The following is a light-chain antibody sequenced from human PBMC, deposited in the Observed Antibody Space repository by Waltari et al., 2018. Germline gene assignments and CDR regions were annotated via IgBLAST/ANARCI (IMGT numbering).Light chain of an antibody. J-gene: IGLJ1*01. V-gene: IGLV2-14*01. Sequence: QSALTQPASVSGSPGQSITISCTGTTSDVGGYNYVSWCQQHPGKAPKLMIYEVSNRPSGVSNRFSGSKSGNTASLTISGLQAEDEADYYCSSYTSSSNVFGTGTKVTVL. CDR2: EVS. CDR1: TSDVGGYNY. CDR3: SSYTSSSNV.